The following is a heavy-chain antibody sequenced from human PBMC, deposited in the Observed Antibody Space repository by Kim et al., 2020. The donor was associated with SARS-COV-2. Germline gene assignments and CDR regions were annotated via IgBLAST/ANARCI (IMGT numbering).Heavy chain of an antibody. D-gene: IGHD2-21*01. CDR1: GGSISNSF. J-gene: IGHJ3*01. V-gene: IGHV4-59*08. CDR3: VRHVDCIAGTCNSHDA. CDR2: IYNSGTT. Sequence: SETLSLTCTVSGGSISNSFWSWIRQPPGKGLEWIAYIYNSGTTNYNPSLKSRVTISLGTSKNHFSLKLISVTAADTAVFYCVRHVDCIAGTCNSHDA.